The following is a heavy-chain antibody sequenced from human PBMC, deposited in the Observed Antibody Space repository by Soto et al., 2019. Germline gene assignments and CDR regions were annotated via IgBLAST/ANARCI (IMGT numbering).Heavy chain of an antibody. J-gene: IGHJ4*02. Sequence: QITLKASGPTLVKPTQTLTLTCTFSGFSMSTIGVGVGWIRQPPGKALEWLALIYWNDDKRYSPPLRSRLTITKDTSKNQVVLIMTKMDPVDTATYYCSHSPQSSGSYLSSTFDYWGQGTLVTVSS. CDR3: SHSPQSSGSYLSSTFDY. CDR2: IYWNDDK. D-gene: IGHD6-19*01. CDR1: GFSMSTIGVG. V-gene: IGHV2-5*01.